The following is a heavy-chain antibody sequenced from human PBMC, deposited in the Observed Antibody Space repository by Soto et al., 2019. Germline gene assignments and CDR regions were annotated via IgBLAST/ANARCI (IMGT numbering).Heavy chain of an antibody. CDR3: AKYGRPYSSGWYSDY. Sequence: GGSLRLSCAASGFTFSSYAMSWVRQAPGKGLEWVSAISGSGGSTYYADSVKGRFTISRDNSKNTLYLQMNSLRAEDTAVYYCAKYGRPYSSGWYSDYWGQGTLVTVSS. D-gene: IGHD6-19*01. CDR2: ISGSGGST. CDR1: GFTFSSYA. J-gene: IGHJ4*02. V-gene: IGHV3-23*01.